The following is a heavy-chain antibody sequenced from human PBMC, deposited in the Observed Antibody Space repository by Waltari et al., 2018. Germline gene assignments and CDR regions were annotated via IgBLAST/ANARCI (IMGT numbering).Heavy chain of an antibody. V-gene: IGHV3-9*01. D-gene: IGHD3-9*01. Sequence: EVQLVESGGGLVQPGRSLSLSCAASGFTFDAYAMHLVRQAPGKGLEWVSGIRWNSGSIGYADSVKGRFTISRDNAKNALYLQMNSLRAEDTALYYCAKVFYGAFYLDYWGQGTLVTVSS. CDR3: AKVFYGAFYLDY. CDR1: GFTFDAYA. J-gene: IGHJ4*02. CDR2: IRWNSGSI.